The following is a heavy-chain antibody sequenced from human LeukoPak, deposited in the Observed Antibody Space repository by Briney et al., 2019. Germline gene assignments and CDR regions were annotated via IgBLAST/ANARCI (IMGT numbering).Heavy chain of an antibody. CDR3: AIALDLETGLVSDY. J-gene: IGHJ4*02. V-gene: IGHV4-39*01. CDR2: IYYSGST. D-gene: IGHD5-24*01. Sequence: SETLSLTCTVSGGSISSSSYYWGWIRQPPGKGLEWIGSIYYSGSTYYNPSLKSRFTISVDTSKNPFSLKLSSVTAADTAVYCCAIALDLETGLVSDYWGQGTLVTVSS. CDR1: GGSISSSSYY.